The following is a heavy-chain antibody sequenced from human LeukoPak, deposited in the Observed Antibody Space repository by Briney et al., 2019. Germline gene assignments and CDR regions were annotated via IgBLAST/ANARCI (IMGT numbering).Heavy chain of an antibody. CDR1: GFTFSSYA. D-gene: IGHD2-15*01. V-gene: IGHV3-30*04. CDR3: ARAPSVYCSGGSRYSSGSSRIDY. Sequence: PGGSLRLSCAASGFTFSSYAMHWVRQAPGKGLEWVAVISYDGSNKYYADSVKGRFTISRDNSKNTLYLQMNSLRAEDTAVYYCARAPSVYCSGGSRYSSGSSRIDYWGQGTLVTVSS. J-gene: IGHJ4*02. CDR2: ISYDGSNK.